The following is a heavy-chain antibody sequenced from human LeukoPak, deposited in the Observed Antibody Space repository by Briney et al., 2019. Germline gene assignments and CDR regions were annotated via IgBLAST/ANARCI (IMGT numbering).Heavy chain of an antibody. D-gene: IGHD6-13*01. CDR2: IYYSGST. V-gene: IGHV4-31*11. CDR3: ARERQLVFGY. J-gene: IGHJ4*02. Sequence: SETLSLTCAVYGGSFSGYYWSWIRQHPGKGLEWIGYIYYSGSTYYNPSLKSRVTISVDTSKNQFSLKLSSVTAADTAVYYCARERQLVFGYWGQGTLVTVSS. CDR1: GGSFSGYY.